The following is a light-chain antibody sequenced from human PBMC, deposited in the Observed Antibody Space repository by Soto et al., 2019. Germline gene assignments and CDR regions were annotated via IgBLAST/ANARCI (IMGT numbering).Light chain of an antibody. CDR3: QQSYTTPYT. CDR2: WAS. Sequence: DIVMTQSPDSLAVSLGERATINCKSSQSVLFSSSNENSLAWYQQKPGQPPKLLIYWASTRKSGVPDRFSGSVSGTDFTLTISSLQAEDVAVYYCQQSYTTPYTFGQGTKLEIK. V-gene: IGKV4-1*01. J-gene: IGKJ2*01. CDR1: QSVLFSSSNENS.